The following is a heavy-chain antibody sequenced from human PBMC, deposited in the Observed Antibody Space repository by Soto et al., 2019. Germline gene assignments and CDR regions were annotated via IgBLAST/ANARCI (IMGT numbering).Heavy chain of an antibody. Sequence: PGESLKISCEGSGYTFTFYWIAWVRQMPGKGLEWMGIIYPGDSDTRYSPSFQGQVTISADKSISTAYLQWSSLKASDTAMYYCARSYNLYAPNAFLHWGQGTLVTVSS. D-gene: IGHD1-1*01. CDR2: IYPGDSDT. J-gene: IGHJ4*02. CDR1: GYTFTFYW. CDR3: ARSYNLYAPNAFLH. V-gene: IGHV5-51*01.